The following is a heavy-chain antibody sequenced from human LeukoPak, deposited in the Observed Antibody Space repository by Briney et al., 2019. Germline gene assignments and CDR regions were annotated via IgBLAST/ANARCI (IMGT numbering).Heavy chain of an antibody. Sequence: GGSLRLSCAASGFTVSSNYMSWVRQAPGKGLEWVSVIYSGGSTYYADSVKGRFTISRDNAKNSLYLQMNSLRAGDTAVYYCARDRGDDYNNGGAFDIWGQGTMVTVSS. CDR1: GFTVSSNY. V-gene: IGHV3-53*01. CDR3: ARDRGDDYNNGGAFDI. D-gene: IGHD5-24*01. J-gene: IGHJ3*02. CDR2: IYSGGST.